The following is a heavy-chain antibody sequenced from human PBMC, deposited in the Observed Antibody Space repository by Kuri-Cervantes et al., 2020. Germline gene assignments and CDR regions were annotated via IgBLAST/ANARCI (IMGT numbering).Heavy chain of an antibody. CDR2: IYHSGST. Sequence: SETLSLTCAVSGYSISSGYYWGWIRQPLGKGLEWIGSIYHSGSTYSNPSFKSRVTISVDTSKNQFSLKVSSVTAADTAVYYCARLDYSESWFDYWGQGTLVTVSS. CDR1: GYSISSGYY. V-gene: IGHV4-38-2*01. J-gene: IGHJ4*02. CDR3: ARLDYSESWFDY. D-gene: IGHD1-26*01.